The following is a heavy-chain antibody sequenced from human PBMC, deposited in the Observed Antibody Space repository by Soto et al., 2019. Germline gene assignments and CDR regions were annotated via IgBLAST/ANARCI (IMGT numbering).Heavy chain of an antibody. V-gene: IGHV4-31*03. CDR2: IYYSGST. D-gene: IGHD2-2*01. CDR3: ARGGSCSSTCCYGLVDY. J-gene: IGHJ4*02. CDR1: GGSISSGGYY. Sequence: QVQLQESGPGLVKPSQTLSLTCTVSGGSISSGGYYWSWIRQHPGKGLEWIGYIYYSGSTYYNPSLKGRVTISVETYKNQLSLQLRSVTAAATAVYYCARGGSCSSTCCYGLVDYWGQGTLVTVSS.